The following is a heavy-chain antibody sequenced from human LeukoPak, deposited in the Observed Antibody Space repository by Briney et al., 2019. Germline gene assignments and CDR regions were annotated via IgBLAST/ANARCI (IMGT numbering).Heavy chain of an antibody. CDR2: IIPIFGTA. J-gene: IGHJ3*02. V-gene: IGHV1-69*05. Sequence: SVKVSCKASGGTFSRYAISWVRQAPGQGLEWMGGIIPIFGTASYAQKFQGRVTITTDESTSIAYMELSSLRSEDTAVYYCMRSGEYDAFDIWGQGTMVTVSS. CDR1: GGTFSRYA. CDR3: MRSGEYDAFDI. D-gene: IGHD3-10*01.